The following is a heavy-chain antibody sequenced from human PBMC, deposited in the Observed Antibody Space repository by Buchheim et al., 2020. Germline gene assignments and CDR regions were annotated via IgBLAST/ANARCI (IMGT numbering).Heavy chain of an antibody. Sequence: QVQLQESGPGLVKPSETLSLTCTVSGGSISSYYWSWIRQPPGKGLEWIGYIYYSGSTNYNPSLKSRVTISVDTSQNQFSLKLSSVTAADTAVYYCARGRGGDYVWGSYRSNWFDPWGQGTL. J-gene: IGHJ5*02. CDR1: GGSISSYY. D-gene: IGHD3-16*02. CDR2: IYYSGST. V-gene: IGHV4-59*01. CDR3: ARGRGGDYVWGSYRSNWFDP.